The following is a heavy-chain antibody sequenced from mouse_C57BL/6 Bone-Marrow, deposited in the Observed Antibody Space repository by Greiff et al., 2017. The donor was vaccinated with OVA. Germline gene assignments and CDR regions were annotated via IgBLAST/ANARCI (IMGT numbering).Heavy chain of an antibody. Sequence: EVQLVESGGGLVKPGGSLKLSCAASGFTFSSYAMSWVRQTPEKRLEWVATISDGGSYTYYPDNVKGRFTISRDNAKNNLYLQMSHLKSEDTAMYYWARSIYYGYDWYFDVWGTGTTVTVSS. J-gene: IGHJ1*03. D-gene: IGHD2-2*01. V-gene: IGHV5-4*01. CDR2: ISDGGSYT. CDR1: GFTFSSYA. CDR3: ARSIYYGYDWYFDV.